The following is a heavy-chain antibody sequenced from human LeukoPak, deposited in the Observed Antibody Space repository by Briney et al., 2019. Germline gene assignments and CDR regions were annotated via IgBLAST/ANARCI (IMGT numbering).Heavy chain of an antibody. CDR3: ARPSGSYYYFDY. Sequence: SETLSLTCTVSGDSISSGDYYWSWIRQPAGKGLEWIGRISSSGSTNYNPSLKSRVTISVDTSKNQFSLKLSSVTAADTAVYYCARPSGSYYYFDYWGQGTLVTVSS. CDR1: GDSISSGDYY. CDR2: ISSSGST. J-gene: IGHJ4*02. D-gene: IGHD1-26*01. V-gene: IGHV4-61*02.